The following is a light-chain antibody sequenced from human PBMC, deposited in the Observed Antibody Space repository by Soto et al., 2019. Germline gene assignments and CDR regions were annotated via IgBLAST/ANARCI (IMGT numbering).Light chain of an antibody. CDR1: SSDVGAYTS. V-gene: IGLV2-14*01. CDR3: SSYTSDNRSYV. J-gene: IGLJ1*01. CDR2: EVS. Sequence: QSVLTQPASVSGSPGQSITISCTGTSSDVGAYTSVSWYQQHPGKVPKLMIYEVSNRPSGISNRFSGSKSGNTASLTISGLQAEDEANYYCSSYTSDNRSYVFGTGTKGTVL.